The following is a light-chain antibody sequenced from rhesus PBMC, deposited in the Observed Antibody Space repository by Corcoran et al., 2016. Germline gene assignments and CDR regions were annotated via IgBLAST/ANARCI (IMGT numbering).Light chain of an antibody. V-gene: IGLV2-32*01. CDR1: SSDSGAYNF. Sequence: QAALTQPRSVSGSPGQSVTISCSGTSSDSGAYNFVSWYQMHPGSAPKLMIYEGSKRPSGVSDRFSGSKSGNTDSLTISGLQAEDEADDYCCSYACIYSFSVFGFGTRLTV. CDR2: EGS. CDR3: CSYACIYSFSV. J-gene: IGLJ1*01.